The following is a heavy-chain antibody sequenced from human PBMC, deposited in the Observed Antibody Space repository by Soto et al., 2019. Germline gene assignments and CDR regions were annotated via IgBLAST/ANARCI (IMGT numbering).Heavy chain of an antibody. D-gene: IGHD3-3*01. CDR3: AKDRVLRFLEWSPTYFDF. CDR1: GFTFSSYG. J-gene: IGHJ4*02. CDR2: ISYDGSNK. Sequence: GGSLRLSCAASGFTFSSYGMHWVRQAPGKGLELVAVISYDGSNKYYADSVKGRFTISRDNSKNTLYLQMNSLRAEDTAVYYCAKDRVLRFLEWSPTYFDFWGQATLVTVSS. V-gene: IGHV3-30*18.